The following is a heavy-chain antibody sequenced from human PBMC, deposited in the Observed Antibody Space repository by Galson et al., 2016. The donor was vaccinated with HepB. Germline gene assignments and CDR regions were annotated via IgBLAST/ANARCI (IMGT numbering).Heavy chain of an antibody. CDR2: ISGSGGNT. Sequence: SLRLSCAASGFTFSSYAMSWVRQAPGKGLEWVSVISGSGGNTYYADSVKGRFTISRDNSKNTLYLQMNSLRAEDTAVYYCATPRGYSYGYWDDTTTDYWGQGTLVTVSS. V-gene: IGHV3-23*01. J-gene: IGHJ4*02. CDR3: ATPRGYSYGYWDDTTTDY. D-gene: IGHD5-18*01. CDR1: GFTFSSYA.